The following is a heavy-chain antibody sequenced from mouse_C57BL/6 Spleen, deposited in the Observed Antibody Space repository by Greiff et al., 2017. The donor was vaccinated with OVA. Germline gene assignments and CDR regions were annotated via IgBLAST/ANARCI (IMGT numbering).Heavy chain of an antibody. CDR1: GFTFSDAW. CDR3: TRGITTVRNRYFDV. D-gene: IGHD1-1*01. CDR2: IRNKANNHAT. J-gene: IGHJ1*03. V-gene: IGHV6-6*01. Sequence: DVQLQESGGGLVQPGGSMKLSCAASGFTFSDAWMDWVRQSPEKGLEWVAEIRNKANNHATYYAESVKGRFTISRDDSKSSVYLQMNSLRAEDTGIYYCTRGITTVRNRYFDVWGTGTTVTVSS.